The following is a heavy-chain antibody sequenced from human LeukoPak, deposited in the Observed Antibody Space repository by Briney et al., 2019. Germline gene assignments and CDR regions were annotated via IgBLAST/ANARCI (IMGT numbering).Heavy chain of an antibody. V-gene: IGHV4-59*01. J-gene: IGHJ4*02. CDR1: GDSISSYY. CDR2: GHYSGST. Sequence: PSETLSLTCTVSGDSISSYYWNWIRQSPGKGLEWIGYGHYSGSTNYNPSLKSRVTFSVDTSKNQFSLKLSSVTAADTAVYYCASSYSSSSSEPPETYFDYWGQGTLVTVSS. CDR3: ASSYSSSSSEPPETYFDY. D-gene: IGHD6-6*01.